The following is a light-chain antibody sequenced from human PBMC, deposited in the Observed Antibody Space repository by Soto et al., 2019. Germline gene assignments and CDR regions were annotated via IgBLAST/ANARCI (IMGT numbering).Light chain of an antibody. J-gene: IGKJ4*01. CDR3: QQRSNWPLT. V-gene: IGKV3-11*01. Sequence: VFTQSPATLSLSPGGSATLSCRASQSVSSSLAWYQQRPGQALRLLIYDVSKMATGIPARFSGSGSRTDFTLTITSLEPEDFAIYFCQQRSNWPLTFGGGTKLEIK. CDR2: DVS. CDR1: QSVSSS.